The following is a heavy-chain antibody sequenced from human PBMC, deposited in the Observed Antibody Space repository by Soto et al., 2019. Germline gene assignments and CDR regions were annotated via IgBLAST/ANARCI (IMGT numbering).Heavy chain of an antibody. CDR1: GFTFSSYG. CDR2: ISYDGSNK. V-gene: IGHV3-30*18. J-gene: IGHJ6*02. D-gene: IGHD4-17*01. Sequence: QVQLMESGGGVVQPGRSLRLSCAASGFTFSSYGMHWVRQAPGKGLEWVAVISYDGSNKYYADSVKGRFTISRDNSKNTLYLQMNSLRAEDTAVYYCAKGLDYGDLHYYYYGMDVWGQGTTVTVSS. CDR3: AKGLDYGDLHYYYYGMDV.